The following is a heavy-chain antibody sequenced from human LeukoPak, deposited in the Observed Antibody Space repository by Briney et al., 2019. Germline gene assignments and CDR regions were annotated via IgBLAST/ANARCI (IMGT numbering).Heavy chain of an antibody. J-gene: IGHJ4*02. Sequence: GGSLRLSCAASGFTFSSYSMNWVRQAPGKGLEWVSSISSSSSYIYYADSVKGRFTISRDNSKNTLYLQMNSLRAEDTAVYYCAKPFGKLEIVVVPAAFDYWGQGTLVTVSS. CDR3: AKPFGKLEIVVVPAAFDY. CDR1: GFTFSSYS. D-gene: IGHD2-2*01. CDR2: ISSSSSYI. V-gene: IGHV3-21*04.